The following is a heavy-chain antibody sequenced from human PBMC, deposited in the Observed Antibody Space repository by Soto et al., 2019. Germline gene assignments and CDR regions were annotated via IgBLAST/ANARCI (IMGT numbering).Heavy chain of an antibody. CDR3: ARDVGLGPVTVSTHVDY. CDR2: IIPILDIA. V-gene: IGHV1-69*08. J-gene: IGHJ4*02. CDR1: GGTFSNYT. D-gene: IGHD4-17*01. Sequence: QVQLVQSGAEVKKPGSSVKVSWKASGGTFSNYTITWVRQAPGQGLERMGRIIPILDIANYAKKFQGRVTITADKSTSTAYMELSSLRSEDTAVYYCARDVGLGPVTVSTHVDYWGQGTLVIVSS.